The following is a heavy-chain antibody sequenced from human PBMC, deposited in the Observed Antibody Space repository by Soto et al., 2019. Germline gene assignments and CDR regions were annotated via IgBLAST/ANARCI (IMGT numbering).Heavy chain of an antibody. D-gene: IGHD4-17*01. J-gene: IGHJ4*02. CDR1: GYSFSNYG. CDR3: TRRYGDPSSAAGFDY. Sequence: ASVKVSCKASGYSFSNYGISWVRQAPGQGLEWVGWISIYNGKTNSAQKLQGRVTMTTDRSTRTTYMETRSLRSDDTAVYYCTRRYGDPSSAAGFDYWGQGTLVTAPQ. CDR2: ISIYNGKT. V-gene: IGHV1-18*01.